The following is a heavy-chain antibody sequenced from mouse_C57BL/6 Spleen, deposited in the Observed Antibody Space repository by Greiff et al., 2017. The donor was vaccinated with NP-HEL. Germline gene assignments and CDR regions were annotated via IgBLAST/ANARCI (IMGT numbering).Heavy chain of an antibody. CDR3: ARRDDYDGRDFDY. CDR2: IYPGSGST. D-gene: IGHD2-4*01. J-gene: IGHJ2*01. V-gene: IGHV1-55*01. Sequence: QVQLQQPGAELVKPGASVKMSCKASGYTFTSYWITWVKQRPGQGLEWIGDIYPGSGSTNYNEKFKSKATLTVATSSSTAYMQLSSLTSEDSAVYYGARRDDYDGRDFDYWGQGTTLTVSS. CDR1: GYTFTSYW.